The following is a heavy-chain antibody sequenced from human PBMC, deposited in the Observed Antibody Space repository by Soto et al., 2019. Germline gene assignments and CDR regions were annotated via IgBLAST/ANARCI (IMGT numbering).Heavy chain of an antibody. CDR2: IGGSGANT. CDR1: GFTFNMYA. V-gene: IGHV3-23*01. Sequence: GGSLRLSCAASGFTFNMYAMSWVRQAPGKGLEWVSGIGGSGANTYYADFVKGRFTISRDNSKNTLYLQMDSLRAEDTAIYYCARTITGYFWAGAYWGQGTLVTVSS. D-gene: IGHD1-1*01. CDR3: ARTITGYFWAGAY. J-gene: IGHJ4*02.